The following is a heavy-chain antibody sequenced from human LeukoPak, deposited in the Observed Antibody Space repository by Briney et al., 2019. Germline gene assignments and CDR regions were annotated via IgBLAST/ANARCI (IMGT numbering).Heavy chain of an antibody. CDR3: AKDRGYCSGGSCYFDY. CDR1: GFTFSSYA. V-gene: IGHV3-23*01. J-gene: IGHJ4*02. CDR2: ISGSGGST. Sequence: GGSLRLSCAASGFTFSSYAMSWVRQAPGKGLEWVSAISGSGGSTYYADSVKGLFTISRDNSKNTLYLQMNSLRAEDTAVYYCAKDRGYCSGGSCYFDYWGQGTLVTVSS. D-gene: IGHD2-15*01.